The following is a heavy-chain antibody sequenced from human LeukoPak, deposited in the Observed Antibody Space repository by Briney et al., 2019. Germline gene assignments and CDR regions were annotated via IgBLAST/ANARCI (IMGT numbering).Heavy chain of an antibody. D-gene: IGHD2-2*03. CDR1: GYTFTSYG. V-gene: IGHV1-18*01. CDR3: ATGYCSSTNCRIDY. J-gene: IGHJ4*02. Sequence: GASVKVSCKASGYTFTSYGISWVRQAPGQGLEWMGWIRVYNGDTNYAQKLQGRVTMTTDTSTSTAYMELRSLRSDDTAVYYCATGYCSSTNCRIDYWGQGTLVSVSS. CDR2: IRVYNGDT.